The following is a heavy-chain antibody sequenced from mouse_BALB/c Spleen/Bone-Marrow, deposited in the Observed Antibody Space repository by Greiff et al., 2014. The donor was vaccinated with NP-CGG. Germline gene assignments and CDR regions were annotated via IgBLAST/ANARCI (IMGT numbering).Heavy chain of an antibody. CDR2: INSNGGST. CDR1: RFTFSSYG. D-gene: IGHD1-1*01. J-gene: IGHJ4*01. Sequence: VQLKQSGGGLVQPGGSLKLSCAASRFTFSSYGMSWVRQTPDKRLELVATINSNGGSTYYPDSVKGRFTISRDNAKNTLYLQMSSLKSEDTAMYYCARDRYCGYAMDYWGQGTSVTVSS. CDR3: ARDRYCGYAMDY. V-gene: IGHV5-6-3*01.